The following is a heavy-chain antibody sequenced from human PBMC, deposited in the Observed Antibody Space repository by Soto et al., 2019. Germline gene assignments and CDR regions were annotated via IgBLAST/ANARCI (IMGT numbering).Heavy chain of an antibody. CDR2: ISGSGGST. CDR1: GFTFSSYA. J-gene: IGHJ4*02. D-gene: IGHD2-15*01. CDR3: AKVGYCSGGSCYDAIDY. Sequence: EVQLLESGGGLVQPGGSLRLSCAASGFTFSSYAMSWVRQAPGKGLEWVSAISGSGGSTYYADSVKGRFTISRDNSKNTLYLQMNSLRAEDTAVYSCAKVGYCSGGSCYDAIDYWGQGTLVTVSS. V-gene: IGHV3-23*01.